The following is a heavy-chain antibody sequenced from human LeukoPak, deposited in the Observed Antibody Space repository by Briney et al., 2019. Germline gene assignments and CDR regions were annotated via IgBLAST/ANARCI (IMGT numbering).Heavy chain of an antibody. CDR2: FDPEDGET. CDR1: GYTLTELS. J-gene: IGHJ6*02. D-gene: IGHD4-11*01. CDR3: ATPYSNYVRYYYGMDV. V-gene: IGHV1-24*01. Sequence: EASVKVSCKVSGYTLTELSMHWVRQAPRKGLEWMGGFDPEDGETIYAQKFQGRVTMTEDTSTDTAYMELSSLRSEDTAVYYCATPYSNYVRYYYGMDVWGQGTTVTVSS.